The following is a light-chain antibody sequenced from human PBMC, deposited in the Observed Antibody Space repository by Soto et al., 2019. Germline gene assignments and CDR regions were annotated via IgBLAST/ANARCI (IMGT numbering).Light chain of an antibody. CDR1: SSDVGGYKY. Sequence: QSVLTQPASVSGSPGQSITISCTGTSSDVGGYKYDSWYQQHPGKAPKLMIYDVSNRPSGVSNRFSGSKSGNTASLTISGLQAEDEADYYCSSYTSSSTLVFGGGTKLTVL. CDR3: SSYTSSSTLV. V-gene: IGLV2-14*01. J-gene: IGLJ2*01. CDR2: DVS.